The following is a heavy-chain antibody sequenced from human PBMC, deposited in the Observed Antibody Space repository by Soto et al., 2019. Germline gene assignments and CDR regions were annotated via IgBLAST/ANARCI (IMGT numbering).Heavy chain of an antibody. CDR1: GGTFSRYA. V-gene: IGHV1-69*13. J-gene: IGHJ4*02. D-gene: IGHD3-22*01. Sequence: SVKVSCKAYGGTFSRYAISWVRQAPGQGLEWMGGITPIFGTANYAQKFQGRVAITADESTRTSYMELRSLRSGDTAVYYCARGWGYDTSDYYYAYWGQGTLVTDSS. CDR2: ITPIFGTA. CDR3: ARGWGYDTSDYYYAY.